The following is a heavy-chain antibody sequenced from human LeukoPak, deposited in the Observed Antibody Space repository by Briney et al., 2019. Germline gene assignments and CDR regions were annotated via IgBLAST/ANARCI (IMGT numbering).Heavy chain of an antibody. CDR1: GFTFSGYG. Sequence: GGSLRLSCAASGFTFSGYGMSWVRQAPGKGLKWVSAISGSGGSTYYADSVRGRFTISRDNSKNTLYLQMNSLRAEDTAVYYCAKDTYYYDSSGYYYWGQGTLVTVSS. J-gene: IGHJ4*02. D-gene: IGHD3-22*01. V-gene: IGHV3-23*01. CDR3: AKDTYYYDSSGYYY. CDR2: ISGSGGST.